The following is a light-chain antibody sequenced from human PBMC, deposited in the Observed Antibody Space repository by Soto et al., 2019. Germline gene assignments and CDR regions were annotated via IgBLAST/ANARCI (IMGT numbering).Light chain of an antibody. CDR2: DVS. V-gene: IGLV2-14*03. CDR3: SSYTSTTTRV. J-gene: IGLJ3*02. Sequence: QSVLTQPASVSGSPGQSITISCTGTSSDVGGYNYVSWYQQHPGKAPKLMIYDVSNRPSGVSNRFSGSKSCNTASLTISGLEAEDEADYCCSSYTSTTTRVFGGGTQLTVL. CDR1: SSDVGGYNY.